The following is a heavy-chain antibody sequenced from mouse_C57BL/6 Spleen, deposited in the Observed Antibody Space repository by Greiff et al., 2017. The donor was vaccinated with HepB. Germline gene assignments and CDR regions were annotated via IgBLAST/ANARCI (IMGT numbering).Heavy chain of an antibody. CDR1: GFTFSDYG. Sequence: EVKVVESGGGLVQPGGSLKLSCAASGFTFSDYGMAWVRQAPRKGPEWVAFISNLAYSIYYADTVTGRFTISRENAKNTLYLEMSSLRSEDTAMYYCARHYYEYFDVWGTGTTVTVSS. CDR3: ARHYYEYFDV. V-gene: IGHV5-15*01. D-gene: IGHD1-1*01. J-gene: IGHJ1*03. CDR2: ISNLAYSI.